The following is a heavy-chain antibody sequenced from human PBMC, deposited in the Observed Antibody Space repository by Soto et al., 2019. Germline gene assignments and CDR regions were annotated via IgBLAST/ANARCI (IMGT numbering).Heavy chain of an antibody. J-gene: IGHJ4*02. CDR3: ARGHSRRWYEVSGY. Sequence: QVQLVESGGGVVQPGRSLRLSCAASGFTFSSYGMYWVRQAPGKGLEWVALIWYDGSNKYYADSVKGRFTISRDNSKNTVYLQMNSLRAEDTAMYYCARGHSRRWYEVSGYWGQGTLVTVSS. CDR1: GFTFSSYG. CDR2: IWYDGSNK. V-gene: IGHV3-33*01. D-gene: IGHD6-13*01.